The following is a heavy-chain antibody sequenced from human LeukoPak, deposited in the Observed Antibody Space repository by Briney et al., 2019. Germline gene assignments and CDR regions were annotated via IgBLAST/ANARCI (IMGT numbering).Heavy chain of an antibody. D-gene: IGHD1-1*01. J-gene: IGHJ4*02. V-gene: IGHV3-7*01. CDR3: ARDQPDPAGTGPRFDY. CDR2: IKPDGSVK. Sequence: GGSLRLSCVASGITFSSSWLSWVRQAPGKGLEWVANIKPDGSVKYYADSVKGRFTISRDNAENSLYLQMNSLRTEDTAVYYCARDQPDPAGTGPRFDYWGQGSLVTVSS. CDR1: GITFSSSW.